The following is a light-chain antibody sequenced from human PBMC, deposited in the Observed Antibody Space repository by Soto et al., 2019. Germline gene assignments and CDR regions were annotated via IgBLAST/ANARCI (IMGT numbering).Light chain of an antibody. CDR1: FGSVSTTYY. V-gene: IGLV8-61*01. J-gene: IGLJ2*01. CDR3: VLYMGGGISV. CDR2: STN. Sequence: QAVVTQEPSFSVSPGGTVTLTCGLSFGSVSTTYYPSWYQQTPGQAPRTLIYSTNSRSSGVPDRFSGSILGDKAALTITGAQADDESDYYCVLYMGGGISVFGGGTQLTVL.